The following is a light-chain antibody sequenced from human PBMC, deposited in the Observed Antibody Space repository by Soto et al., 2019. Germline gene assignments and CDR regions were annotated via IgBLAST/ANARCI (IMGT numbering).Light chain of an antibody. J-gene: IGLJ2*01. CDR1: SSDVGGYNY. CDR2: DVS. Sequence: QSALTQPASVSGSPGQSITISCTGTSSDVGGYNYVSWYQQHPGKAPKLMIYDVSNRPSGVSNRFSGSKSGNTDSLTISGLQAEDEADYSCSSYTSSSTYVVFGGGTKLTVL. V-gene: IGLV2-14*01. CDR3: SSYTSSSTYVV.